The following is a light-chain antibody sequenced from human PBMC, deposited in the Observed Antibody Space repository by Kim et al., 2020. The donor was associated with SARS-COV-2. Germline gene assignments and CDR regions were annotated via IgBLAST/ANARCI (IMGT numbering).Light chain of an antibody. J-gene: IGKJ2*01. Sequence: AIQMTQSPSSLSASVGDRVSITCRASQGIRYDLGWYQQKPGKAPKLLIYTASKLQSGVPSRFSGSGSGTDFTLTISSLQPEDFATYYCLQEYDYPRTFGQGTKLEIK. CDR2: TAS. V-gene: IGKV1-6*01. CDR1: QGIRYD. CDR3: LQEYDYPRT.